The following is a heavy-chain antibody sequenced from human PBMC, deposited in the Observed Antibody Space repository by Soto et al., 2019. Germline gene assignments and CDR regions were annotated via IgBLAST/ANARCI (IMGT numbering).Heavy chain of an antibody. Sequence: GGSLRLSCAASGFTFSRFELHWVRQAPGKGLEWISYISSSGSTAYYASSVEGRFTFSRDNANNSVYLQMDSLRAEDTALYYCTRAAWFPYLSFYWGQGALVTVSS. CDR2: ISSSGSTA. J-gene: IGHJ4*02. CDR3: TRAAWFPYLSFY. D-gene: IGHD3-10*01. CDR1: GFTFSRFE. V-gene: IGHV3-48*03.